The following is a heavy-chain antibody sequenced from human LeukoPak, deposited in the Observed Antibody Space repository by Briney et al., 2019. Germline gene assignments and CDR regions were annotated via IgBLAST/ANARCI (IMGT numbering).Heavy chain of an antibody. Sequence: GRSLRLSCAASGFTFSGYGVHWVRQAPGKGLEWVALISYDGSSIYYADSVKGRFTISKANSKNTLYLQMNSLRAEDTAVYYCARTFHSGSYLPDYWGQGTLVTVSS. J-gene: IGHJ4*02. CDR2: ISYDGSSI. CDR1: GFTFSGYG. CDR3: ARTFHSGSYLPDY. D-gene: IGHD1-26*01. V-gene: IGHV3-30*03.